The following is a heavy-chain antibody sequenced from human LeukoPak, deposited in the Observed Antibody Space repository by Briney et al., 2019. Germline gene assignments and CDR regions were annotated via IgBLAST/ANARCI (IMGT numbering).Heavy chain of an antibody. CDR2: ISSSSSYI. D-gene: IGHD6-13*01. CDR3: AKAGYSSSWYGYYYYYMDV. CDR1: GFTFSSYS. V-gene: IGHV3-21*01. Sequence: PGGSLRLSCAASGFTFSSYSMNWVRQAPGKGLEWVSSISSSSSYIYYADSVKGRFTISRDNAKNSLYLQMNSLRAEDTAVYYCAKAGYSSSWYGYYYYYMDVWGKGTTVTVSS. J-gene: IGHJ6*03.